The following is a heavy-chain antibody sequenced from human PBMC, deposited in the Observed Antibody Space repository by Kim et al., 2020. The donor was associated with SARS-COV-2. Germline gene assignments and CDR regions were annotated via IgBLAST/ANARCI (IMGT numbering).Heavy chain of an antibody. Sequence: GGSLRLSCAVSRFTFNNYWMNWVRHAPGKGLVWVSRISSDGSITNYADSVKGRFTMSRDNAENTLYLQMNSLRAEDTAVYYCARGFFRDGCDVWGQGTTVTVSS. J-gene: IGHJ6*02. CDR2: ISSDGSIT. D-gene: IGHD3-10*01. CDR3: ARGFFRDGCDV. V-gene: IGHV3-74*01. CDR1: RFTFNNYW.